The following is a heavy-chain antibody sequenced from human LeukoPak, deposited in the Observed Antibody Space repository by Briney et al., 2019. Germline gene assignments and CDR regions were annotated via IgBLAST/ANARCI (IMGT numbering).Heavy chain of an antibody. J-gene: IGHJ6*03. V-gene: IGHV4-34*08. CDR1: GFTFGSYS. CDR2: INDRGST. CDR3: ARRPGISRYYYYYIDV. Sequence: PGGSLRLSCAASGFTFGSYSINWVRQPPGKGLEWIGEINDRGSTTYNPSLKSRVTISVDTSKNQFSLRLSSVTAADTAVYYCARRPGISRYYYYYIDVWGKGTTVTVSS.